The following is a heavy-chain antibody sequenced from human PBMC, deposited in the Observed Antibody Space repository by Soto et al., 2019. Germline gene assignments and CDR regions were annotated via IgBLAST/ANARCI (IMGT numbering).Heavy chain of an antibody. V-gene: IGHV1-58*01. D-gene: IGHD3-10*01. J-gene: IGHJ6*02. Sequence: SVKVSCKASGFTFTSPAVQWVRQARGQRFEWIGWIVVGSGNTNYAQKFQERVTITRDMSTSTAYMELSSLRSEDTAVYYCAARKYGSGTQADYYGMDVWGQGTTVTVSS. CDR3: AARKYGSGTQADYYGMDV. CDR1: GFTFTSPA. CDR2: IVVGSGNT.